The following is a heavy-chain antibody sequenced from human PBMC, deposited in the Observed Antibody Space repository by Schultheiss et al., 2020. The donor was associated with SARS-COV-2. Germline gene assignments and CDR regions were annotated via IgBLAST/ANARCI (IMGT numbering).Heavy chain of an antibody. D-gene: IGHD2-2*03. J-gene: IGHJ6*02. V-gene: IGHV3-30*03. Sequence: GGSLRLSCAGSGFTFSSFGIHWVRQAPGKGLEWVAVISYDGSNREYVDSVKDRFTVSRDNSKNTLYLQMNSLRAEDTAVYYCARNPGYCSSTSCYQYYYGMDVWGQGTTVTVSS. CDR1: GFTFSSFG. CDR3: ARNPGYCSSTSCYQYYYGMDV. CDR2: ISYDGSNR.